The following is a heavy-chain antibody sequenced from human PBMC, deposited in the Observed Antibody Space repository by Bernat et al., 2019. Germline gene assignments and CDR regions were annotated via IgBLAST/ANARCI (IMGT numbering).Heavy chain of an antibody. V-gene: IGHV3-33*01. Sequence: QVQLVESGGGVVQPGRSLRLSCAASGFTFSSYGMHWVRQAPGKGLEWVAVIWYDGSNKYYADSVKGRFTISRDNSKNTLYLQMNSLGAEDTAVYYCARTIRRDGYKSYFDYWGQGTLVTISS. D-gene: IGHD5-12*01. CDR3: ARTIRRDGYKSYFDY. J-gene: IGHJ4*02. CDR1: GFTFSSYG. CDR2: IWYDGSNK.